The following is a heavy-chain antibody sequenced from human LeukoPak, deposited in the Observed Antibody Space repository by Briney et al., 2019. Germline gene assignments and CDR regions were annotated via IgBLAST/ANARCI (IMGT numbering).Heavy chain of an antibody. CDR3: AKRGVVIRVILVGFHKEAYYFDS. Sequence: GGSLRLSCAVSGVTLTNYGMSWVRHAPGKGLEWVAGISDSGGRTNYADSVKGRFTISRDNPKNTLYLQMNSLRAEETAVYFCAKRGVVIRVILVGFHKEAYYFDSWGQGALVTVSS. CDR2: ISDSGGRT. D-gene: IGHD3-22*01. J-gene: IGHJ4*02. V-gene: IGHV3-23*01. CDR1: GVTLTNYG.